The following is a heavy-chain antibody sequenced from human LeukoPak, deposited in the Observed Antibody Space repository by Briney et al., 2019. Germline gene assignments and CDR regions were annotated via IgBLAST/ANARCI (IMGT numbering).Heavy chain of an antibody. V-gene: IGHV3-21*01. CDR2: ISSSSSYI. J-gene: IGHJ5*02. CDR3: ARILVVYAISGWFDP. Sequence: GGSLRLSCAASGFTFSSYSMNWVRQAPGKGLDWVSSISSSSSYIYYADSVKGRFTISRDNAKNSLYLQMNSLRAEDTAVYYCARILVVYAISGWFDPWGQGTLVTVSS. D-gene: IGHD2-8*02. CDR1: GFTFSSYS.